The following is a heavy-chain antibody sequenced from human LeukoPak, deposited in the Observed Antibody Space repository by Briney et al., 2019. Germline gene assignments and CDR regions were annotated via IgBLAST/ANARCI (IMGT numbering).Heavy chain of an antibody. CDR3: ARTHYDILTYFDY. Sequence: SETLSLTCTVSGGSISSYYWSWIRQPPGKGLEWIGYIYYSGSTNYNPSLKSRVTISVDTSKNQFSLKLSSVTAADTAVYYCARTHYDILTYFDYWGQGTLVTVSS. V-gene: IGHV4-59*01. CDR2: IYYSGST. J-gene: IGHJ4*02. D-gene: IGHD3-9*01. CDR1: GGSISSYY.